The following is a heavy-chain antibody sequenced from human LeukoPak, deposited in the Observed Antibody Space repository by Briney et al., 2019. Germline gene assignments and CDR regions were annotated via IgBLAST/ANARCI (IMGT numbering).Heavy chain of an antibody. Sequence: PGGSLRLSCAASGFTLSNYWMHWVRQAPGKGLVWVSRISIDVSITTYADSVKGRFTISRDNAKNTLYLKMNSLRAEDTAVYYCAREVETSYNYYMDVWGKGTTVTVSS. CDR1: GFTLSNYW. CDR3: AREVETSYNYYMDV. D-gene: IGHD5-24*01. J-gene: IGHJ6*03. V-gene: IGHV3-74*01. CDR2: ISIDVSIT.